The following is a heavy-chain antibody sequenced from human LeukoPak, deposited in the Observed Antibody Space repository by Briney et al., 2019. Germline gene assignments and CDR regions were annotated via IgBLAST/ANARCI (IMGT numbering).Heavy chain of an antibody. CDR2: ISDGGVT. D-gene: IGHD1-26*01. J-gene: IGHJ4*02. V-gene: IGHV4-59*08. CDR3: ARHGGTRDYFDY. CDR1: GGSISTYY. Sequence: SETLSLTCNVSGGSISTYYWSWIRQPPGKGLEWIGYISDGGVTSYNPSLKGRVTISVDSPKNRFSLRLTSLTAVDTALYYCARHGGTRDYFDYWGPGSLVTVSS.